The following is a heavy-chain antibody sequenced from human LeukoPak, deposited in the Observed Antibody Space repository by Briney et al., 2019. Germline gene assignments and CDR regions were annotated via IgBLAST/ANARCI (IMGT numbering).Heavy chain of an antibody. CDR3: ARDWQNYYYYAMDV. J-gene: IGHJ6*02. CDR1: GFTFSSYA. Sequence: PGGSLRLSCATSGFTFSSYAMSWVRQAPGKGLEWVSAISGSGGSTYYADSVKGRFTISRDNSKNTLYLQMNSLRAEDTAVYYCARDWQNYYYYAMDVWGQGTTVTVSS. CDR2: ISGSGGST. V-gene: IGHV3-23*01.